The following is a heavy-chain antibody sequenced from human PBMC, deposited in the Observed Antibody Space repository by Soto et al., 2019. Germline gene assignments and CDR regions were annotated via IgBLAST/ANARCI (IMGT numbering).Heavy chain of an antibody. D-gene: IGHD3-9*01. CDR2: ISSNGGST. CDR3: VKGSDYDILTGYSGYLDY. V-gene: IGHV3-64D*06. J-gene: IGHJ4*02. Sequence: GGSLRLSCSASGFTFSSYAMHWVRQAPGKGLEYVSAISSNGGSTYYADSVKGRFTISRDNSKNTLYLQMSSLRAEDTAVYYCVKGSDYDILTGYSGYLDYWGQGTLVTVSS. CDR1: GFTFSSYA.